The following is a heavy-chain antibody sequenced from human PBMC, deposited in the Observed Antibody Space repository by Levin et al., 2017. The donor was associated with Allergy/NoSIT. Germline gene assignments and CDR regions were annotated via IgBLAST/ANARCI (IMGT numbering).Heavy chain of an antibody. D-gene: IGHD1-26*01. CDR2: MYYSGNT. CDR1: GGSISSYY. V-gene: IGHV4-59*01. J-gene: IGHJ6*02. CDR3: ARDRFILGDTNYYYGMDV. Sequence: NASETLSLTCTVSGGSISSYYWSWIRQPPGKGLEWIGCMYYSGNTKYNPSLKSRVTISLDTSKNQFSLKLSSVTAADTAFYYCARDRFILGDTNYYYGMDVWGQGTTVTVSS.